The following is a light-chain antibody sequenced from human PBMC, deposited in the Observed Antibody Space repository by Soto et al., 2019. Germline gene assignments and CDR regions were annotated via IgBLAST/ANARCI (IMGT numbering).Light chain of an antibody. CDR2: AAS. CDR1: QSISSY. Sequence: DIQMTQSPSSLSASVGDRVTITCRASQSISSYLNWYQQKPGKAHRLLIYAASSLQSGVPSRFSGSGSGTDFTLTISSLQPEDFATYYCQQSYSTPLPFGGGTKVEIK. J-gene: IGKJ4*01. V-gene: IGKV1-39*01. CDR3: QQSYSTPLP.